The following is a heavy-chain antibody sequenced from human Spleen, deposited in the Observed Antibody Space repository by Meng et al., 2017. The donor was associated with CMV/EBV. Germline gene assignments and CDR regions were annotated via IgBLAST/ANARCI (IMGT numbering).Heavy chain of an antibody. J-gene: IGHJ1*01. V-gene: IGHV3-72*01. CDR1: GFMFSDYY. Sequence: AYGFMFSDYYMDWVRQVPGKGLEWLGRPRNKDNKYTTEYAGSVKGRFTISRDDSRNSLFLQMSSLKVEDTAVYYCVRGDSSGRYFQYWGQGTLVTVSS. CDR3: VRGDSSGRYFQY. D-gene: IGHD6-19*01. CDR2: PRNKDNKYTT.